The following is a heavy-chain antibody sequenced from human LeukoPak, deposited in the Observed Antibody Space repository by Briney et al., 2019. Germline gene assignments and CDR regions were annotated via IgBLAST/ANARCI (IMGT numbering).Heavy chain of an antibody. Sequence: PSETLSLTCAVSVGSISSGGYSWRWIRQPPGKGLEWIGYIYHSGSTYYNPSLKSRVTISVDRSKNQFSLKLSSVTAADTAVYYCARENQRYCSGGSCYANRGPVDYWGQGTLVTVSS. J-gene: IGHJ4*02. D-gene: IGHD2-15*01. CDR1: VGSISSGGYS. CDR2: IYHSGST. CDR3: ARENQRYCSGGSCYANRGPVDY. V-gene: IGHV4-30-2*01.